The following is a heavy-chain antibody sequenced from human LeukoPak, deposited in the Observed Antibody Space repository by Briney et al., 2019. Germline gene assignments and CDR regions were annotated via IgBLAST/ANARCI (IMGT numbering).Heavy chain of an antibody. Sequence: PGVSLRLSCAASGFTFSSYAMSWVRQAPGKGLEWVSAISGSGGSTYYADSVKGRFTISRDNSKHTLYLQMNSLRAEDTAVYYCAKDCDTMVRGEWVYWGQGTLVTVSS. CDR3: AKDCDTMVRGEWVY. CDR2: ISGSGGST. V-gene: IGHV3-23*01. J-gene: IGHJ4*02. D-gene: IGHD3-10*01. CDR1: GFTFSSYA.